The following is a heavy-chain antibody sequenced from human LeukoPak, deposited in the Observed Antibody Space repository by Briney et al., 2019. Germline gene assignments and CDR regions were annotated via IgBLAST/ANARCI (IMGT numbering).Heavy chain of an antibody. V-gene: IGHV3-23*01. J-gene: IGHJ4*02. D-gene: IGHD4-23*01. CDR3: AKSPRGGNLYYFDY. CDR1: GFTFSSYG. Sequence: GGTLRLSCAASGFTFSSYGISWVRQAPGKGLEWVSAISGSGGSTYYADSVKGRFTISRDNSKNTLYLRMNSLRAEDTAVYYCAKSPRGGNLYYFDYWGQGTLVTVSS. CDR2: ISGSGGST.